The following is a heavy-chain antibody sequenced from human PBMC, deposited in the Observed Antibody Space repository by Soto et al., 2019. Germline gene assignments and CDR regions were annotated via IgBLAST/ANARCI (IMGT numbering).Heavy chain of an antibody. Sequence: SETLSLTCAVYGGSFSGYYWIWIRQPPGKGLEWIGEINHSGSTNYNPSLKSRVTISVDTSKNQFSLKLSSVTAADTAVYYCARGGGRLDYWGQGTLVTVSS. CDR3: ARGGGRLDY. D-gene: IGHD1-26*01. J-gene: IGHJ4*02. CDR1: GGSFSGYY. CDR2: INHSGST. V-gene: IGHV4-34*01.